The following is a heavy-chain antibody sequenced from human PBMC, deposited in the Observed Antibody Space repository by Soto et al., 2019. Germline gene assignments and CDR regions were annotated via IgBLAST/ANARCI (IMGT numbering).Heavy chain of an antibody. CDR3: ARDKDRQQLGGNYYYILDV. Sequence: QVQLVQSGSAVKKPGSSVKLSCKASGGTFSSSAISWVRQAPGQGLEWMGGIMPIFRTPDYAQKFQGRVTITADESTTTAYMELSSLRSEDTAVYFCARDKDRQQLGGNYYYILDVWGQGTTVTVSS. V-gene: IGHV1-69*12. J-gene: IGHJ6*02. CDR1: GGTFSSSA. D-gene: IGHD3-3*02. CDR2: IMPIFRTP.